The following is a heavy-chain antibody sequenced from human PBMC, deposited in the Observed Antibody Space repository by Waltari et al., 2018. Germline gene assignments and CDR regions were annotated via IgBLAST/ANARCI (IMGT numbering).Heavy chain of an antibody. V-gene: IGHV1-69*08. CDR3: AREGLVGATTFDY. D-gene: IGHD1-26*01. CDR1: GGTFSSYA. CDR2: IIPIFGTA. Sequence: QVQLVQSGAEVKTPGSSVKVSCKASGGTFSSYAISWMRQATGQGLEWMGRIIPIFGTANYAQKFPGRSTITADKSTSTAYMELSSLRSEDTAVYYCAREGLVGATTFDYWGQGTLVTVSS. J-gene: IGHJ4*02.